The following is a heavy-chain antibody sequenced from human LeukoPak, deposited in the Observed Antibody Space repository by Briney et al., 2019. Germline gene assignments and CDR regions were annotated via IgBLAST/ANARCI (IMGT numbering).Heavy chain of an antibody. V-gene: IGHV3-74*01. CDR3: ATGSGLWSPDY. Sequence: PGGSLRLSCAASGFTFSSYWMHWVRQAPGKGLVWVSRINTDGSSTSYADSVNGRFTISRDNAKNRLYVQMNSLRADDTAVYYCATGSGLWSPDYWGQGTLVTVSS. D-gene: IGHD5-18*01. CDR2: INTDGSST. J-gene: IGHJ4*02. CDR1: GFTFSSYW.